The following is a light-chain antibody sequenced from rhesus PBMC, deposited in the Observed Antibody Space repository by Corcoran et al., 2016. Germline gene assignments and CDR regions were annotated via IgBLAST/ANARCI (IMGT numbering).Light chain of an antibody. Sequence: QAAPTQSPSVSGSPGQSVTISCPGTSSDIGGYNRVSWYQQHPGKAPKLMLYEVSKRPSGVSDRFSGSKSGNTASLTISGLQVEDEGDYDGSSYASSSTFIFGAGTRLTVL. CDR1: SSDIGGYNR. CDR2: EVS. V-gene: IGLV2-13*03. J-gene: IGLJ1*01. CDR3: SSYASSSTFI.